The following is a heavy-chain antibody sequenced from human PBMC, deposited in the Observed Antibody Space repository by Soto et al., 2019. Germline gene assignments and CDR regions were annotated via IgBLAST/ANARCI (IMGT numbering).Heavy chain of an antibody. CDR1: GGSISSSKW. CDR3: ARERADRRPGYSRNTYNWFDP. D-gene: IGHD5-18*01. J-gene: IGHJ5*02. V-gene: IGHV4-4*02. Sequence: QVQLKESGPGLVKPSGTLSLTCAVSGGSISSSKWWSWVRQPPGKGLEWIGEIYHSGSTNYNPSLESRVTMSVDKSKNQFSVKMSSVTAADTAVYYCARERADRRPGYSRNTYNWFDPWGQGTLVTVSS. CDR2: IYHSGST.